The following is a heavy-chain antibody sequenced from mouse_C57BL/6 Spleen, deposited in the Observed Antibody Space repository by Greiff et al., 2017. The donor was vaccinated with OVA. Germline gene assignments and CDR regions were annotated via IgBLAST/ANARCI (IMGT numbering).Heavy chain of an antibody. Sequence: EVQLQQSGAELVRPGASVKLSCTASGFNIKDYYMHWVKQRPEQGLEWIGRIDPEDGDTEYAPKFQGKATMTADTSSNTAYLHLSSLTSEDTAVYYCTYYYGSSPYFDYWGQGTTLTVSS. CDR1: GFNIKDYY. V-gene: IGHV14-1*01. D-gene: IGHD1-1*01. CDR2: IDPEDGDT. CDR3: TYYYGSSPYFDY. J-gene: IGHJ2*01.